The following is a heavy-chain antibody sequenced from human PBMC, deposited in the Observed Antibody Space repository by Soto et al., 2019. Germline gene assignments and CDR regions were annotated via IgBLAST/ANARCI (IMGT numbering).Heavy chain of an antibody. D-gene: IGHD3-10*01. CDR3: ARRYGSFFDI. V-gene: IGHV4-59*08. CDR2: IYYSGST. J-gene: IGHJ3*02. Sequence: ETLSLTCTVSGGSISSYYWSLIRQPPGKGLEWIGYIYYSGSTNYNPSLKSRVTISVDTSKNQFSLKLSSVTAADTAVYYCARRYGSFFDIWGQGTMVTVSS. CDR1: GGSISSYY.